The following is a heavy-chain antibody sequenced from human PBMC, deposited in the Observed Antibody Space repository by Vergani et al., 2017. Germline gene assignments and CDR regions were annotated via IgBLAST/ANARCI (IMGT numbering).Heavy chain of an antibody. V-gene: IGHV1-2*02. CDR1: GYTITDYY. J-gene: IGHJ4*02. CDR3: ARDRAAAGYYFDY. CDR2: INPNSGGT. Sequence: QVHLVQSGSEVKKPGASVKVSCKASGYTITDYYIHWVRHAPGQRLEWMGWINPNSGGTEYAQKFQSRVTMTWDTSTTTAYMELRSLRSDDTAVYYCARDRAAAGYYFDYWGQGTLVTVSS. D-gene: IGHD6-13*01.